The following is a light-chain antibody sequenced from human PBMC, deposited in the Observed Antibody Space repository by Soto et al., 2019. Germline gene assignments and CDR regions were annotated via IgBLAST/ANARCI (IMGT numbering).Light chain of an antibody. CDR1: RVHRGDA. CDR3: QSCGAAFQV. V-gene: IGLV4-69*01. J-gene: IGLJ2*01. CDR2: LNNDGSQ. Sequence: QPVLTQPPSASASLGSSVQLTCTRSRVHRGDAIAWHQKQPEQGPRYVMDLNNDGSQTKGDGIPDRFSGSSSGAERYFIISRLQSEAAADYYCQSCGAAFQVFGGGTKLTVL.